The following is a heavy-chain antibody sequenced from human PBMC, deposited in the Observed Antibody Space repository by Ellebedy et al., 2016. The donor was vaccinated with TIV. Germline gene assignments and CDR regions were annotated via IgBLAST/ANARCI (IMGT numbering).Heavy chain of an antibody. D-gene: IGHD3-10*01. Sequence: AASVKVSCKASGGTFSSYAISWVRQAPGQGLEWMGRIIPILGIANYAQKFQGRVTITADKSTSTAYMELSSLRSEDTAVYYCASLRGGSGSYSMTYGMDVWGQGTTVTVSS. CDR3: ASLRGGSGSYSMTYGMDV. J-gene: IGHJ6*02. CDR1: GGTFSSYA. CDR2: IIPILGIA. V-gene: IGHV1-69*04.